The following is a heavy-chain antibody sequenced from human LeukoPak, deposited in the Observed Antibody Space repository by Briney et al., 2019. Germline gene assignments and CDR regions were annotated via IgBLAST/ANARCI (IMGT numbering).Heavy chain of an antibody. J-gene: IGHJ5*02. Sequence: GASVKVSCKASGYTFTGYYMHWVRQAPGQGLEWMGWINPNSGNTGYAQKFQGRVTMTRNTSISTAYMELSSLRSEDTAVYYCARAAMTYYYGSGSKWNWFDPWGQGTLVTVSS. CDR2: INPNSGNT. D-gene: IGHD3-10*01. CDR3: ARAAMTYYYGSGSKWNWFDP. CDR1: GYTFTGYY. V-gene: IGHV1-8*02.